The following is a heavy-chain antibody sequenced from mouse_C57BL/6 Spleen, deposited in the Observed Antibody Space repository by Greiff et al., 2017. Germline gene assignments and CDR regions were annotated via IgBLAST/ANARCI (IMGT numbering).Heavy chain of an antibody. CDR2: IGPETGGT. V-gene: IGHV1-15*01. J-gene: IGHJ1*03. CDR3: TRGGTVVVPRWYFDV. CDR1: GYTFTDYE. Sequence: VQLQQSGAELVRPGASVTLSCKASGYTFTDYEMHWVKQTPVHGLEWIGAIGPETGGTAYNQKFKGKAILTADKSSSTAYMELRSLTSEDSAVYYCTRGGTVVVPRWYFDVWGTGTTVTVSS. D-gene: IGHD1-1*01.